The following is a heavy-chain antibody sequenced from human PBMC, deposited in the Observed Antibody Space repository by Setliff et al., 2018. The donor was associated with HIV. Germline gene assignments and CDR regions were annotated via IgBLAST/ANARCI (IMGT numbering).Heavy chain of an antibody. CDR2: INHSGST. Sequence: SETLSLTCTVSGGSISTGGYYWSWIRQPPGKGLEWIGEINHSGSTYYNPSLKSRVTISLDTSKNQFSLKLSSVTAADTAVYYCARDIQAAGTGWFDPWGQGTLVTVSS. D-gene: IGHD6-13*01. CDR1: GGSISTGGYY. CDR3: ARDIQAAGTGWFDP. J-gene: IGHJ5*02. V-gene: IGHV4-39*07.